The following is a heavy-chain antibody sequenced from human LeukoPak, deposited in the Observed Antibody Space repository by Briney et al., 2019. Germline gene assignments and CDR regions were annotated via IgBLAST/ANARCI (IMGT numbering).Heavy chain of an antibody. J-gene: IGHJ1*01. CDR1: GFTFSSYS. D-gene: IGHD3-22*01. CDR2: ISSSSSYI. V-gene: IGHV3-21*01. CDR3: ARDSMGYYDSSGYYYPEYFQH. Sequence: GGSLILSCAASGFTFSSYSMNWVRQAPGKGLEWVSSISSSSSYIYYADSVKGRFTISRDNAKNSLYLQMNSLRAEDAAVYYCARDSMGYYDSSGYYYPEYFQHWGQGTLVTVSS.